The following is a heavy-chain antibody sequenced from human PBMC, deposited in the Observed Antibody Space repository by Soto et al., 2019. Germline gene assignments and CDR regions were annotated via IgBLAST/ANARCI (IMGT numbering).Heavy chain of an antibody. CDR2: VIPIFGTA. CDR1: GGTFSSYA. D-gene: IGHD2-2*01. Sequence: SVKVSCKASGGTFSSYAISWVRQAPGQGLEWMGGVIPIFGTANYAQKFQGRVTITADKSTSTAYMELSSLRSEDTAVYYCARDDIVVVPAAPYYYYYGMDVWGQGTTVTVSS. V-gene: IGHV1-69*06. CDR3: ARDDIVVVPAAPYYYYYGMDV. J-gene: IGHJ6*02.